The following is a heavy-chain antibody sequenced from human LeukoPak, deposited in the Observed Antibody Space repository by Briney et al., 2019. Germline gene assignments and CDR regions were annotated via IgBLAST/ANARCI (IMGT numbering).Heavy chain of an antibody. CDR2: IYTSGST. J-gene: IGHJ4*02. D-gene: IGHD3-3*01. V-gene: IGHV4-61*02. Sequence: PSQTLSLTCTVSGGSISSGSYYWSWIRQPAGKGLEWIGRIYTSGSTNYNPSLKSRVTISVDTSKNQFSLKLSSVTAADTAVYYCARELVENYDFWSGYYTLDYWGQGTLVTVSS. CDR1: GGSISSGSYY. CDR3: ARELVENYDFWSGYYTLDY.